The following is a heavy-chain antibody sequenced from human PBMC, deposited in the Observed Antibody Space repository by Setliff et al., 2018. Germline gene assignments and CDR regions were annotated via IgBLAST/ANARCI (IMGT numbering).Heavy chain of an antibody. Sequence: ASVKVSCKASGGTFSSYGISWVRQAPGQGLEWMGWINPDSGDTHSPQKFQGRVTMTRDTPMSTVYMELTRLTSDDTAVYYCTRSSSYGMRYWFDSWGQGPLVTVSS. D-gene: IGHD2-2*01. CDR3: TRSSSYGMRYWFDS. J-gene: IGHJ5*01. CDR1: GGTFSSYG. V-gene: IGHV1-2*02. CDR2: INPDSGDT.